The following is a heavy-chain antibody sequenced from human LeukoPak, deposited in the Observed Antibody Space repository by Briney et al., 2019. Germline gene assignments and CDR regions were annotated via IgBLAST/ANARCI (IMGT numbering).Heavy chain of an antibody. CDR2: TSYDGSNK. D-gene: IGHD3-10*01. J-gene: IGHJ4*02. Sequence: PGRSLRLSCAASGFTFSSYGMHWVRQAPGKGLEWVALTSYDGSNKYYADSIKGRFTISRDNSKKTLYLQMNSLRAEDTAVYYCATGDFYASGSFYSLGDYWGQGTLVTVSS. CDR1: GFTFSSYG. CDR3: ATGDFYASGSFYSLGDY. V-gene: IGHV3-30*03.